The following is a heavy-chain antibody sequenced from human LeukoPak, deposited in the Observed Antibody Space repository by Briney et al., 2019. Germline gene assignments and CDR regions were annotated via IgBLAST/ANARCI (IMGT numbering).Heavy chain of an antibody. J-gene: IGHJ3*02. Sequence: SVKVSCKVSGYTLTELSMHRVRQAPGKGLEWMGGFDPEDGETIYAQKFQGRVTMTEDTSTDTAYMELSSLRSEDTAVYYCATARITTPRDAFDIWGQGTMVTVSS. V-gene: IGHV1-24*01. D-gene: IGHD4-11*01. CDR2: FDPEDGET. CDR3: ATARITTPRDAFDI. CDR1: GYTLTELS.